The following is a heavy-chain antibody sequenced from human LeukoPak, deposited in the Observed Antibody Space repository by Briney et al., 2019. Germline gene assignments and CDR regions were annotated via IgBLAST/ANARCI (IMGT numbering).Heavy chain of an antibody. J-gene: IGHJ5*02. D-gene: IGHD1-26*01. CDR1: GGSISSSSYY. CDR3: ARESYSGSPSNWFDP. Sequence: PSETLSLTCTVSGGSISSSSYYWGWIRQPPGKGLEWIGSIYYSGSTYYNPSLKSRVTISVDTSKNQFSLKLSSVTAADTAVYYCARESYSGSPSNWFDPWGQGTLVTVSS. V-gene: IGHV4-39*07. CDR2: IYYSGST.